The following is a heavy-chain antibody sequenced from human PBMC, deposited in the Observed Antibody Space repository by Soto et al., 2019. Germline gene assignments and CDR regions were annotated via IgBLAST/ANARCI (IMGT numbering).Heavy chain of an antibody. Sequence: ASVKVSCKASGYTFTTFGINWVRQAPGQGLELMGWISAYDGKTTYAEKFQGRVTLTTDTSTSTAYMELRSLRSDDTAIYYCARDPHEFWTSYWFDPWGQGTPVTVSS. J-gene: IGHJ5*02. CDR3: ARDPHEFWTSYWFDP. D-gene: IGHD3-3*01. V-gene: IGHV1-18*01. CDR2: ISAYDGKT. CDR1: GYTFTTFG.